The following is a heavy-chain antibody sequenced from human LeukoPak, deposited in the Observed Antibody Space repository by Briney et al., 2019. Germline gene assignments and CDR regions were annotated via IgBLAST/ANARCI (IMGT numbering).Heavy chain of an antibody. CDR3: ARGAKIVRYYYYYYFMDV. CDR1: GGSFSGYF. V-gene: IGHV4-34*01. CDR2: INHSGST. D-gene: IGHD6-6*01. Sequence: SETLSLTCAVYGGSFSGYFWTWIRQSPGKGLEWIGEINHSGSTNSNPSLKSRVTISVDTSKNYFSLKLSSVTAADTAVYYCARGAKIVRYYYYYYFMDVWGKGTTVTVSS. J-gene: IGHJ6*03.